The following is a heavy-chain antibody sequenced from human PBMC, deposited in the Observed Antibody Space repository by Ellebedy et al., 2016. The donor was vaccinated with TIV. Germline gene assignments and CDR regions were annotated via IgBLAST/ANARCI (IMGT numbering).Heavy chain of an antibody. CDR3: ARPLRSTATTSIYFDY. J-gene: IGHJ4*02. CDR2: IYYSGST. D-gene: IGHD4-17*01. Sequence: SETLSLXXSVSGDSISSSSYFWGWIRQPPGKGLDWIGIIYYSGSTYYNPSLNSRVTISIDTSKNQFSLNLSSVTAADTAVYYCARPLRSTATTSIYFDYWGQGTLVTVSS. V-gene: IGHV4-39*01. CDR1: GDSISSSSYF.